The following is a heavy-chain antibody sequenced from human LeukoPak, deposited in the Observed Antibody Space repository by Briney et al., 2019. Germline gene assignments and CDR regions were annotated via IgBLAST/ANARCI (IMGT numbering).Heavy chain of an antibody. Sequence: PSETLSLTCTVSGGSISSYYWSWIRQPPGKGLEWIGYIYYSGSTNYNPSLESRVTISADTSKNQFSLKLGSVTAADTAVYYCARGYWNFDYWGQGTLVTVSS. CDR3: ARGYWNFDY. CDR1: GGSISSYY. V-gene: IGHV4-59*08. D-gene: IGHD1-1*01. J-gene: IGHJ4*02. CDR2: IYYSGST.